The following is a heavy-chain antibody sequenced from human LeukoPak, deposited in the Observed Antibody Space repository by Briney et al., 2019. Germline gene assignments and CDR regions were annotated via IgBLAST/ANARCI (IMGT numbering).Heavy chain of an antibody. CDR3: ARETGTSEIDY. J-gene: IGHJ4*02. CDR2: IYYSENT. CDR1: CGSINSGGYF. V-gene: IGHV4-31*03. D-gene: IGHD1-1*01. Sequence: PSQTLSLTCSVSCGSINSGGYFGSWMRQHPGKGLEWIGYIYYSENTYYNPTLKSRVTISVDTSKNQFSLKVSSVTAADTAVYYCARETGTSEIDYWGQGTLVTVSS.